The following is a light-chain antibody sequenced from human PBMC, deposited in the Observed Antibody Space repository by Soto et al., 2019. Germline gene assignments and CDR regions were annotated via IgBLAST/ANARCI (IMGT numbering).Light chain of an antibody. CDR3: SSFVAGNNYWV. J-gene: IGLJ3*02. CDR2: EVT. CDR1: SSDVGGYDY. Sequence: QSALTQPPSASGSPGRSVTISCTGTSSDVGGYDYVSWFQQHPGKAPKLIIYEVTKRPSGVPDRFSASKSGNTASLTVSGLQAEDEADYYCSSFVAGNNYWVLGGGTKLTVL. V-gene: IGLV2-8*01.